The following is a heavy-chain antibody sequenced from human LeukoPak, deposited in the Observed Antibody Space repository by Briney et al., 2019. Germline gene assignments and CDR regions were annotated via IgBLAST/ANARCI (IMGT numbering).Heavy chain of an antibody. D-gene: IGHD5-18*01. CDR2: ISSTSSYI. Sequence: GGSLRLSCAASGFTFSSYSMNWVRQAPGKGLEWVSSISSTSSYIYYADSVKGRFTISRDNAKNSLYLQMNSLRAEDTAVYYCARDGIQLWWDYWGQGTLVTVSS. V-gene: IGHV3-21*01. CDR1: GFTFSSYS. J-gene: IGHJ4*02. CDR3: ARDGIQLWWDY.